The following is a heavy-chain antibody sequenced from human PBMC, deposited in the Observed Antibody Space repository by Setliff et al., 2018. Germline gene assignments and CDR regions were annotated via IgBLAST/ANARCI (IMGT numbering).Heavy chain of an antibody. CDR2: ISYDGNKI. CDR1: GFTFTNYA. D-gene: IGHD5-12*01. J-gene: IGHJ4*02. CDR3: TRGAISGHDLGSPY. V-gene: IGHV3-30-3*01. Sequence: GGSLRLSCAASGFTFTNYAMHWVRQAPGKGLEWVALISYDGNKIYYADSVRGRFTISRDTSKDTVFLQMNSLRPDDTAVYYCTRGAISGHDLGSPYWGQGTLVTVSS.